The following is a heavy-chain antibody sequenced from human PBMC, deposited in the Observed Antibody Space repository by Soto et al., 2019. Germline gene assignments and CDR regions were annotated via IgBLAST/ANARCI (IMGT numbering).Heavy chain of an antibody. Sequence: QVQLQESGPGLVKPSQTLSLTCTVSGGSISSGGYYWSWIRQHPGKDLEWIGYIYYSGSTYYNPSLKSRVTISVDTSKNQFSLKLSSVTAADTAVYYCARDSTITAMTIDYWGQGTLVTVSS. D-gene: IGHD5-18*01. CDR1: GGSISSGGYY. CDR3: ARDSTITAMTIDY. V-gene: IGHV4-31*03. CDR2: IYYSGST. J-gene: IGHJ4*02.